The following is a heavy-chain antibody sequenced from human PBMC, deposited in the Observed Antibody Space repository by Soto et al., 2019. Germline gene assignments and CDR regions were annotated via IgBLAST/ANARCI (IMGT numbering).Heavy chain of an antibody. CDR2: IIPIFGTA. Sequence: QVQLVQSGAEVKKPGSSVKVSCKASGGTFSSYAISWVRQAPGQGLEWMRGIIPIFGTANYAQKFQGRVTITADESTRTPYMELSSLRSEDTAVYYCARPRWPRDGSGWYQAFDYWGQGTLVAVSS. CDR1: GGTFSSYA. J-gene: IGHJ4*02. V-gene: IGHV1-69*01. CDR3: ARPRWPRDGSGWYQAFDY. D-gene: IGHD6-13*01.